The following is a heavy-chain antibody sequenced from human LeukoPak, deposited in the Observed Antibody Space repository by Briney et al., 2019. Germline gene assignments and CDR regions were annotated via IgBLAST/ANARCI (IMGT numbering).Heavy chain of an antibody. CDR1: GFTFSSYG. J-gene: IGHJ5*02. CDR2: SSGSGGSK. D-gene: IGHD3-10*01. V-gene: IGHV3-23*01. Sequence: TGGSLRLSCSASGFTFSSYGMSWVRQAPGKGLGLVSASSGSGGSKYYADSVKRRFTISKDNSKNTLNLQMNSLRAEDTAVYYCASHGGSGSYNRINWFDPWGQGTLVTVSS. CDR3: ASHGGSGSYNRINWFDP.